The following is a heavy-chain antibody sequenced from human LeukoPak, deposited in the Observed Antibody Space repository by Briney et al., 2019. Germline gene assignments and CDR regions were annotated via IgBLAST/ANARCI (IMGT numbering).Heavy chain of an antibody. V-gene: IGHV3-33*06. CDR1: GFTFSSYG. Sequence: PGRSLRLSCAASGFTFSSYGMHWVRQAPGKGLEWVAVIWYDGSNKYYADPVKGRFTISRDNSKNTLYLQMNSLRTEDTAVYYCAKEGGSGYYLDWGQGTLVTVSS. CDR2: IWYDGSNK. J-gene: IGHJ4*02. CDR3: AKEGGSGYYLD. D-gene: IGHD3-22*01.